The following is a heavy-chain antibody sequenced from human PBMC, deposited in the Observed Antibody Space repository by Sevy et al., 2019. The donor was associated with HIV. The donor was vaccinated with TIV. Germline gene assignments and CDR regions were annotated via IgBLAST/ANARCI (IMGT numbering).Heavy chain of an antibody. J-gene: IGHJ4*02. V-gene: IGHV3-30*18. Sequence: GGSLRLSCAASGFTFSSHGMHWVRQAPGKGLEWVAFISYDGSKKYYTDSVKGRFTISRDNSKNTVYLQMNSLRAEDTAVYPCAKLRSAFGPLDDWGQGTLVTVSS. CDR1: GFTFSSHG. CDR2: ISYDGSKK. D-gene: IGHD3-16*01. CDR3: AKLRSAFGPLDD.